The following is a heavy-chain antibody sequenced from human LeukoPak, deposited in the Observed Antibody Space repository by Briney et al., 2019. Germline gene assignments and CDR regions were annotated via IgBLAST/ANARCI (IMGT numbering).Heavy chain of an antibody. CDR2: ISAYNGNT. D-gene: IGHD3-22*01. CDR3: ARVMIVVVSAPKYYFDY. Sequence: ASVKVSCKASGYTFTGYYMHWVRQAPGQGLEWMGWISAYNGNTNYAQKLQGRVTMTTDTSTSTAYMELRSLRSDDTAVYYCARVMIVVVSAPKYYFDYWGQGTLVTVSS. V-gene: IGHV1-18*04. CDR1: GYTFTGYY. J-gene: IGHJ4*02.